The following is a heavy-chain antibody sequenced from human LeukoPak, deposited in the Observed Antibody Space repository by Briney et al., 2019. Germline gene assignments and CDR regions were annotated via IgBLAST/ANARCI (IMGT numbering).Heavy chain of an antibody. V-gene: IGHV4-30-2*01. CDR2: IYHSGST. CDR1: GGSISSSGYS. Sequence: SQTLSLTCAVSGGSISSSGYSWNWIRQPPGKGLEWIGYIYHSGSTYYNPSLKSRVTISIDRSNNQFSLKLSSVTAADTAAYYCARITAVANLAFDYWGQGTLVTVSS. J-gene: IGHJ4*02. D-gene: IGHD5-18*01. CDR3: ARITAVANLAFDY.